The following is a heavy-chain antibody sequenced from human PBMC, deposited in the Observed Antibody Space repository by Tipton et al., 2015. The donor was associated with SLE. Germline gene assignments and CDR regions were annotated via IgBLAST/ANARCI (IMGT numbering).Heavy chain of an antibody. J-gene: IGHJ3*02. CDR1: GGFNSEHI. Sequence: TLSLTCIVSGGFNSEHIWTWVRQTPAKGLEWIGHISYSGTTNYNPSLNSRVIISIDTSKDQFSLKLASVTAADTATYYCARTGVGFDIWGQETMVTVSS. D-gene: IGHD7-27*01. CDR2: ISYSGTT. V-gene: IGHV4-59*11. CDR3: ARTGVGFDI.